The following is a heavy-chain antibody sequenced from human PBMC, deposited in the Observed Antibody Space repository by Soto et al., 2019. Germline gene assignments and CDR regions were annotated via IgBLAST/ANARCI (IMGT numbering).Heavy chain of an antibody. CDR1: GGSISSYY. D-gene: IGHD3-22*01. J-gene: IGHJ4*02. Sequence: PSETLSLTCTVSGGSISSYYWSWIRQPPGKGLEWIGYIYYSGSTNYNPSLKSRVTISVDTSKNQFSLKLSSVTAADTAVYYCARVSPDSSGYYLIDYWGQGTLVTVSS. CDR3: ARVSPDSSGYYLIDY. CDR2: IYYSGST. V-gene: IGHV4-59*01.